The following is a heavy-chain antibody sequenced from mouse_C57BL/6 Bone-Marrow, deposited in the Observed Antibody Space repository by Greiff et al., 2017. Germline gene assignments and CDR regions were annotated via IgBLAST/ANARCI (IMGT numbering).Heavy chain of an antibody. J-gene: IGHJ4*01. CDR1: GYTFTNYY. Sequence: EVQLKQSGAELVRPGASVKLSCTASGYTFTNYYMHWVKQRPEQGLEWIGWIYPENGDTDYASKFKGKATMTADTSSSTAYLQLSSLTSEDTAVSYCSCCDGDYLEGLDYWGQGTSVTVSS. V-gene: IGHV14-4*01. CDR2: IYPENGDT. D-gene: IGHD2-13*01. CDR3: SCCDGDYLEGLDY.